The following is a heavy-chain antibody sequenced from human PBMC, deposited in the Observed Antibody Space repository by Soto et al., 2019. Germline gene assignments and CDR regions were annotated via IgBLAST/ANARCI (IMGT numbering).Heavy chain of an antibody. D-gene: IGHD3-16*01. Sequence: QVQLVESGGGVVQPGRSLKLSCAASGFTFSSYAMHWVRQAPGKGLEWVAVISYDGSNKYYADSVKGRFTISRDNSKNTLYLQMNSLRAEDTAVYYCARDYVDAFDIWGQETMVTVSS. V-gene: IGHV3-30-3*01. J-gene: IGHJ3*02. CDR3: ARDYVDAFDI. CDR2: ISYDGSNK. CDR1: GFTFSSYA.